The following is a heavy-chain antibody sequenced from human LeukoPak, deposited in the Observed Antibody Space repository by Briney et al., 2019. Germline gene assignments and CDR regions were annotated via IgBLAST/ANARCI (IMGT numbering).Heavy chain of an antibody. CDR2: INPNNGGT. D-gene: IGHD2-21*02. J-gene: IGHJ4*02. CDR3: ARAPAYCGGDCYFY. Sequence: ASVKVSCKASGYNFTDYYMHWVRQAPGQGLEWMGRINPNNGGTYYSQKFQGRVTMTRDTSITAAYMELSRLRSDDTAVYYCARAPAYCGGDCYFYWGQGTLVTVSS. CDR1: GYNFTDYY. V-gene: IGHV1-2*06.